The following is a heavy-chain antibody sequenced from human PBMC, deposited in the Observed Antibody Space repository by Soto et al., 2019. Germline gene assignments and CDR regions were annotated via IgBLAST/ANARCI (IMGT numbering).Heavy chain of an antibody. Sequence: SETLSLTCTVSGVSISNSSYYWGWIRRPPGKGLEWIGTIYYSGITYYNPSLKSRVTISVDTSKNQFSLRLTSVTAADTAVYYCARHGSNWGQGTLVTVSS. CDR1: GVSISNSSYY. V-gene: IGHV4-39*01. CDR3: ARHGSN. J-gene: IGHJ4*02. CDR2: IYYSGIT.